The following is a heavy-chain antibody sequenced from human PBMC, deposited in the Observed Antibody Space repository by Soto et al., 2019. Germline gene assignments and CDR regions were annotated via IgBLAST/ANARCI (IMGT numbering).Heavy chain of an antibody. CDR1: GDSVTSGSYY. Sequence: PSETLSLTCIVSGDSVTSGSYYWTWPRQPPGKGLEWIGYISYTGRTKYNPSLQSRVTISVDTSKNQFSLKLSSVTAADTAVYYCARGSRSLDYWGQGTLVTVSS. V-gene: IGHV4-61*01. J-gene: IGHJ4*02. CDR2: ISYTGRT. CDR3: ARGSRSLDY.